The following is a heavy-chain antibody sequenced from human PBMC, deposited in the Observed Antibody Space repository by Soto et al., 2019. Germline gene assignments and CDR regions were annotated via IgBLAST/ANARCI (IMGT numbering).Heavy chain of an antibody. CDR3: ARQEAYSSGWYDAFDI. D-gene: IGHD6-19*01. CDR2: IYYSGSI. CDR1: GGSISSSSYY. V-gene: IGHV4-39*01. J-gene: IGHJ3*02. Sequence: SETLSLTCTVSGGSISSSSYYWGWIRQPPGKGLQWIGSIYYSGSIYYNPSLKSRLTISVDTSKNQFSLRLSSVTAADTAVYYCARQEAYSSGWYDAFDIWGQGTMVTVSS.